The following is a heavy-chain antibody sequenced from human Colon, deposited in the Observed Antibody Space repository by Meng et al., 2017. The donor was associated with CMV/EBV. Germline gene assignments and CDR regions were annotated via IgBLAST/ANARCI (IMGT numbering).Heavy chain of an antibody. D-gene: IGHD2-8*02. CDR3: ARDRYDTGGYHAQFDF. CDR1: GFTFSSYE. CDR2: ISSSGSTI. Sequence: GGSLRLSCAASGFTFSSYEMNWVRQAPGKGLEWVSYISSSGSTIYYADSVKGRFTISRDNAKNSLYLQMSSLRAEDTAVYYCARDRYDTGGYHAQFDFWGQGTLVTVSS. V-gene: IGHV3-48*03. J-gene: IGHJ4*02.